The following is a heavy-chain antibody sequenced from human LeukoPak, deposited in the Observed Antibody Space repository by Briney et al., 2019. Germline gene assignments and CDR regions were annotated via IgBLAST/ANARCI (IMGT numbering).Heavy chain of an antibody. Sequence: ASVTVSYKASGYTFTDYYMHWVRQAPGQGLEWMGYIYPKSGDTNHEKKFQGRVTMTRDTSMNTVYMELTRLRSDDTAVYYCARDEAADGTNALDIWGQGTMVTVSS. V-gene: IGHV1-2*02. J-gene: IGHJ3*02. CDR1: GYTFTDYY. CDR2: IYPKSGDT. CDR3: ARDEAADGTNALDI. D-gene: IGHD6-13*01.